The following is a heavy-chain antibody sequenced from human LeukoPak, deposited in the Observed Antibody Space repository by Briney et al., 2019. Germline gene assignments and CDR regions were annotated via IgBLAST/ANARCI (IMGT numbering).Heavy chain of an antibody. J-gene: IGHJ4*02. V-gene: IGHV4-4*07. D-gene: IGHD3-22*01. CDR2: IYTSGCT. CDR1: GGSISSYY. CDR3: AVSSYDSSGYYNDY. Sequence: PSETLSLTCTVSGGSISSYYWSWIRQPAGKGLEWIGRIYTSGCTNYNPSLKSRVTMSVDTSKNQFSLKLSSVTAADTAVYYCAVSSYDSSGYYNDYWGQGTLVTVSS.